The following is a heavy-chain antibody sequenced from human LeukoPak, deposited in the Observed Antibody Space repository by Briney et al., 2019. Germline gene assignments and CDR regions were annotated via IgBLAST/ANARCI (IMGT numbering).Heavy chain of an antibody. CDR1: GGSISSGVTY. Sequence: SETLSLTCTVSGGSISSGVTYWSWIRQYPGKGLEWIGYIHYSGSTYYNPSLESRVTISVDTSKNQFSLKLSSVTAADTAVYYCARGMIGISTFRFDYWGQGTLVTVSS. CDR2: IHYSGST. J-gene: IGHJ4*02. CDR3: ARGMIGISTFRFDY. D-gene: IGHD3-16*01. V-gene: IGHV4-31*03.